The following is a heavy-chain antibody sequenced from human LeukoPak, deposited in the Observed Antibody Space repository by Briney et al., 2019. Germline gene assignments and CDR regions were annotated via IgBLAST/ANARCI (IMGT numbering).Heavy chain of an antibody. D-gene: IGHD6-6*01. V-gene: IGHV4-34*01. CDR3: ARPTARLGWFDP. CDR2: INLRGST. CDR1: GGSFNDYY. J-gene: IGHJ5*02. Sequence: SETLSLTCAVYGGSFNDYYWNWIRQPPGKGLEWIGEINLRGSTTYNPSLKSRVTISLDESKNQFSLKLSSVTAADTAVCYCARPTARLGWFDPWGQGTLVTVSS.